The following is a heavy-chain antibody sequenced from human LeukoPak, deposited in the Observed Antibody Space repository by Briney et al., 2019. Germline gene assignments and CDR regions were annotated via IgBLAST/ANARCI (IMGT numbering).Heavy chain of an antibody. D-gene: IGHD2-2*01. V-gene: IGHV4-30-2*01. CDR2: IYHSGST. Sequence: SETLSLTCTVSGGSISSGGYYWSWIRQPPGKGLEWIGYIYHSGSTYYNPSLKSRVTISVDRSKNQFSLKLSSVTAADTAVYHCARVPAALNWFDPWGQGTLVTVSS. CDR1: GGSISSGGYY. J-gene: IGHJ5*02. CDR3: ARVPAALNWFDP.